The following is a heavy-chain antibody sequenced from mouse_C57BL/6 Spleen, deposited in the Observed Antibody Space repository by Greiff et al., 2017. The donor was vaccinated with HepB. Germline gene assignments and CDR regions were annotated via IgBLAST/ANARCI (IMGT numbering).Heavy chain of an antibody. CDR2: IYPRDGST. Sequence: VQLQQSDAELVKPGASVKISCKVSGYTFTDHTIHWMKQRPEQGLEWIGYIYPRDGSTKYNEKFKGKATLTADKSSSTAYMQLNSLTSEDSAVYFCARWDYDGQLYYAMDYWGQGTSVTVSS. D-gene: IGHD2-3*01. CDR3: ARWDYDGQLYYAMDY. J-gene: IGHJ4*01. V-gene: IGHV1-78*01. CDR1: GYTFTDHT.